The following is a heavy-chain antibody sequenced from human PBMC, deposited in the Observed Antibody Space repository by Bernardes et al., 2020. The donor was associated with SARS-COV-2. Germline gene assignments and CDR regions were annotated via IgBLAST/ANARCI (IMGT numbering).Heavy chain of an antibody. CDR1: GGSIITGDW. Sequence: SETLSLTCAVSGGSIITGDWWSWVRQPPGKGLEWIGETYHSGNTNYNPSLKSRVIISVDRSSNQFSLRLSSVTAADTAVYYCARDWGGGSYSTWGQGTLVTGSS. D-gene: IGHD1-26*01. CDR3: ARDWGGGSYST. V-gene: IGHV4-4*02. CDR2: TYHSGNT. J-gene: IGHJ5*02.